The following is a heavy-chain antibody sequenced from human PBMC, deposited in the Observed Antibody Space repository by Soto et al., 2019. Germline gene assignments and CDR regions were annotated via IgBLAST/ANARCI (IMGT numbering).Heavy chain of an antibody. CDR2: INAGNGNT. Sequence: ASVKVSCKASGYTFTSYAMHWVRQAPGQRLEWMGWINAGNGNTKYSQKFQGRVTITRDTSASTAYMELSSLRSEDTAVYYCARVETGTQPTSGHDYWGQGTLVTVSS. D-gene: IGHD1-7*01. V-gene: IGHV1-3*01. J-gene: IGHJ4*02. CDR1: GYTFTSYA. CDR3: ARVETGTQPTSGHDY.